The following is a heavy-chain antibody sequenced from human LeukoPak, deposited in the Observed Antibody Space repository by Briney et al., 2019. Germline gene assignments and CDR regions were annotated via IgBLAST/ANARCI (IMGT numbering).Heavy chain of an antibody. Sequence: SVKVSCKASGGTFSSYAISWVRQAPGQGLEWMGRIIPILGIANYAQKFQGRVTITADKSTSTAYMELSSLRSEDTAVYYCARASIVGATTDLDNWGQGTLVTVSS. D-gene: IGHD1-26*01. J-gene: IGHJ4*02. CDR2: IIPILGIA. CDR1: GGTFSSYA. V-gene: IGHV1-69*04. CDR3: ARASIVGATTDLDN.